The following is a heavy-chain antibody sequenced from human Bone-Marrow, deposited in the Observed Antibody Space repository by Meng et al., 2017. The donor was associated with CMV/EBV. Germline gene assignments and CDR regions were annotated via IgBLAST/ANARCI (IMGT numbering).Heavy chain of an antibody. V-gene: IGHV3-30*04. CDR2: ISYGGLNE. CDR1: GFTFSSYN. CDR3: AKDSCTSLNYHYGLDV. Sequence: GESLKISCAASGFTFSSYNMHWVRQDPGKGPEWVAVISYGGLNEYYADSVKGRFTISRDDSKKTLYLQMNDLRVEDTAIYYCAKDSCTSLNYHYGLDVWGQGTTVTVSS. J-gene: IGHJ6*02. D-gene: IGHD2-2*01.